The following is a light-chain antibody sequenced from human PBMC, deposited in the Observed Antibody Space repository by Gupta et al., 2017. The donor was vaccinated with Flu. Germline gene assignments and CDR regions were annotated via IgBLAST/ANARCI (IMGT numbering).Light chain of an antibody. V-gene: IGLV3-21*02. CDR2: DDR. CDR3: QVWDSSDDQVV. J-gene: IGLJ2*01. CDR1: NIGGAS. Sequence: SYVLTQPPSVSVAPGQTARITCGGHNIGGASVHWYQQRPGQAPVLVVYDDRDRPSGIPERFSGSNSGSTATLTITRVEVGDEADYYCQVWDSSDDQVVFGGGTKLTVL.